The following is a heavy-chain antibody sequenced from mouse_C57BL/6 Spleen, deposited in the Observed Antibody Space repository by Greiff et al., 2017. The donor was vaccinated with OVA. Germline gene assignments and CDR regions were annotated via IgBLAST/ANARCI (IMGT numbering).Heavy chain of an antibody. J-gene: IGHJ1*03. Sequence: QVQLKESGPGLVAPSQRLSITCTVSGFSLTSYGVSWVRQPPGKGLEWLGVIWGDGSTNYHSALISRLSISKDNSKSQVFLKLSSLQTDDTATYYCAKATTVVEGTYWYFDVWGTGTTVTVSS. V-gene: IGHV2-3*01. D-gene: IGHD1-1*01. CDR3: AKATTVVEGTYWYFDV. CDR1: GFSLTSYG. CDR2: IWGDGST.